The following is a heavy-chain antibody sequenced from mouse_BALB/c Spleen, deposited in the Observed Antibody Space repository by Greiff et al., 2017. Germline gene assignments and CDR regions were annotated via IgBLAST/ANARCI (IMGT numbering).Heavy chain of an antibody. CDR3: ARGLLLAY. CDR1: GFSLTSYG. CDR2: IWAGGST. J-gene: IGHJ3*01. D-gene: IGHD1-1*01. V-gene: IGHV2-9*02. Sequence: VKLQESGPGLVAPSQSLSITCTVSGFSLTSYGVHWVRQPPGKGLEWLGVIWAGGSTNYNSALMSRLSISKDNSKSQVFLKMNSLQTDDTAMYYCARGLLLAYWGQGTLVTVSA.